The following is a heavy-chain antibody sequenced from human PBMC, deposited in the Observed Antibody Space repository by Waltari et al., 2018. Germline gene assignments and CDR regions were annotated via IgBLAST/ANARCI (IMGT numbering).Heavy chain of an antibody. J-gene: IGHJ5*01. CDR3: ARGWSRGSGYTNWFDS. Sequence: QVQLQQWGAGLLKPSETLSLICAVYGGSFSGYYWSWIRQPPGKGLEWIGEMNHSGRTNYNSSLKSRVTIAVDTSKNQFSLKLSSVTAADTAVYYCARGWSRGSGYTNWFDSWGQGTLVTVSS. D-gene: IGHD3-3*01. V-gene: IGHV4-34*01. CDR2: MNHSGRT. CDR1: GGSFSGYY.